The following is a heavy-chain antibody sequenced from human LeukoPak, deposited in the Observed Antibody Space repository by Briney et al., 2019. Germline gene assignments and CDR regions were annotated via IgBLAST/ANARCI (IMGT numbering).Heavy chain of an antibody. V-gene: IGHV5-10-1*01. Sequence: GESLQISCKVSGYSFPSYWITWVRQVPGKGLEWMGRIAPSDSYTNYNPSFEGHVTMSVEKSITTVYLQWSSLKASDTAMYYCVRQPPGVYDTTQNWFDPWGQGTLVTVSS. CDR2: IAPSDSYT. D-gene: IGHD3-22*01. J-gene: IGHJ5*02. CDR1: GYSFPSYW. CDR3: VRQPPGVYDTTQNWFDP.